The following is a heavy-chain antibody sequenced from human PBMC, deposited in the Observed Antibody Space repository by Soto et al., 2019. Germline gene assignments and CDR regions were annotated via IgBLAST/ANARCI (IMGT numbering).Heavy chain of an antibody. V-gene: IGHV4-30-2*01. Sequence: QLQLQESGSGLVKPSQTLSLTCAVSGGSISSGGYSWSWFRQPPGKGLEWIGYIYHNRNTYYNPSLKSRVTISVDRSKNQFSLKLSSVTATDTAMYYCARVPSPWGQGTLVTVSS. CDR3: ARVPSP. J-gene: IGHJ5*02. CDR1: GGSISSGGYS. CDR2: IYHNRNT.